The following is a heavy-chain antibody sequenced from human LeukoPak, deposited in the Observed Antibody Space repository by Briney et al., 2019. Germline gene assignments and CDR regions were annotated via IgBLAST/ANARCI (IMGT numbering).Heavy chain of an antibody. CDR3: AKVELLWFGCMDV. Sequence: PGGSLRLSCAASGFTFSSYNMNWVRQAPGKGLEWVSSISSSSSYIYYADSVKGRFAISRDNAKNSLYLQMNSLRAEDTAVYYCAKVELLWFGCMDVWGQGTTVTVSS. V-gene: IGHV3-21*01. CDR2: ISSSSSYI. CDR1: GFTFSSYN. D-gene: IGHD3-10*01. J-gene: IGHJ6*02.